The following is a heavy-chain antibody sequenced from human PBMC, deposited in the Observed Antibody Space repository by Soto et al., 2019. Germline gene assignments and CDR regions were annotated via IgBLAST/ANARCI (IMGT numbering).Heavy chain of an antibody. V-gene: IGHV3-30-3*01. CDR1: GFTFNSHA. D-gene: IGHD2-2*01. CDR3: ARDPYRGFTTSPLYGMDV. CDR2: ISRDGSDK. Sequence: QVHLMESGGGVVQPGRSLRLSCAASGFTFNSHAMIWVRQAPGKGLEWVTIISRDGSDKYYAESVKGRFTISRDNSRDTVYQQLDCLRAEDTAIYYCARDPYRGFTTSPLYGMDVWGQGTTVTVSS. J-gene: IGHJ6*02.